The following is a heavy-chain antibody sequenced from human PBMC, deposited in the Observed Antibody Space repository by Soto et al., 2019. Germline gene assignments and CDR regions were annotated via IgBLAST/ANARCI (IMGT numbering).Heavy chain of an antibody. CDR3: ARHTEGIAARPVLTGGSYYMDV. J-gene: IGHJ6*03. Sequence: GESLKISCKGSGYSFTSYWIGWVRQMPGKGLEWMGIIYPGDSDTRYSPSFQGQVTISADKSISTAYLQWSSLKASDTAMYYCARHTEGIAARPVLTGGSYYMDVWGKGTTVTVSS. D-gene: IGHD6-6*01. V-gene: IGHV5-51*01. CDR1: GYSFTSYW. CDR2: IYPGDSDT.